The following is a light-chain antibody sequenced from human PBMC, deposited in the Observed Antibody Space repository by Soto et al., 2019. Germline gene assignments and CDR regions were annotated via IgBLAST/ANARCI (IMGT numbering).Light chain of an antibody. CDR2: GAS. Sequence: EIMLTQSPGTLSLSPGERATLSCRASQSVSNNYLAWYQQKPGQAPRLLIYGASNRATGIPDRSSGSGSGTDFTLTISRLEPEDFAVYYCQQYGSSPQLTLGGGTKWIS. V-gene: IGKV3-20*01. J-gene: IGKJ4*01. CDR1: QSVSNNY. CDR3: QQYGSSPQLT.